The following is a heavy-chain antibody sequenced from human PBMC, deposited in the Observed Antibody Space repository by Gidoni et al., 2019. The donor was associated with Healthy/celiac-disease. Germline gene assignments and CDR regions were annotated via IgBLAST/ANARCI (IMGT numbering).Heavy chain of an antibody. D-gene: IGHD3-22*01. CDR2: INAGNGNT. J-gene: IGHJ3*02. V-gene: IGHV1-3*01. Sequence: QVQLVQSGGEVKKPGASVKVSCKASGYTFTSYAMHWVRQAPGQRLEWMGWINAGNGNTKYSQKFQGRVTITRDTSASTAYMELSSLRSEDTAVYYCASIPQYYYDSSGRDPAFDIWGQGTMVTVSS. CDR3: ASIPQYYYDSSGRDPAFDI. CDR1: GYTFTSYA.